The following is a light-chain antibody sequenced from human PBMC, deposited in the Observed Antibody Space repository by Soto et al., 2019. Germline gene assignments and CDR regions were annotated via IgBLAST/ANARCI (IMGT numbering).Light chain of an antibody. CDR1: SSNIGNNY. J-gene: IGLJ2*01. Sequence: QSALTQPPSVSAAPGQKVTISCSGYSSNIGNNYVSWYQHVPGTAPKLLIYNNNNRPSGIPARFSGSKSGTSATLGITGLQTGDEADYYCGAWDSSLNIGVLGGGTKVTVL. CDR2: NNN. CDR3: GAWDSSLNIGV. V-gene: IGLV1-51*01.